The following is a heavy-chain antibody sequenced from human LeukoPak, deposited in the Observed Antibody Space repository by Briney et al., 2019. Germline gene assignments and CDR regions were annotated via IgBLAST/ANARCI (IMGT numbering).Heavy chain of an antibody. V-gene: IGHV1-69*13. Sequence: SVKVSCKASGGTFSSYAISWVRQAPGQGLEWMGGIIPIFGTANYAQKFQGRVTITADESTSKAYMELSSLRSEDTAVYYCARRVLPTVVTPSPKGRYYFDYWGQGTLVTVSS. CDR3: ARRVLPTVVTPSPKGRYYFDY. CDR1: GGTFSSYA. J-gene: IGHJ4*02. CDR2: IIPIFGTA. D-gene: IGHD4-23*01.